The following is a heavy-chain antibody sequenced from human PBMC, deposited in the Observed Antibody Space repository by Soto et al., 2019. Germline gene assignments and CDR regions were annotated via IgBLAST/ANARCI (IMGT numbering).Heavy chain of an antibody. CDR1: GFSLTTSGVG. Sequence: QITLKASGPTLVKPTQPLTLTCTFSGFSLTTSGVGVGWIRQPPAKALEWLTLIYWDDDNRYNPSLKSRLTMAKDTSKNQVILTMTDMDPVDTATYYCAHRVVAAPYFDYWGKGALVTVSS. CDR2: IYWDDDN. J-gene: IGHJ4*02. V-gene: IGHV2-5*02. CDR3: AHRVVAAPYFDY. D-gene: IGHD2-15*01.